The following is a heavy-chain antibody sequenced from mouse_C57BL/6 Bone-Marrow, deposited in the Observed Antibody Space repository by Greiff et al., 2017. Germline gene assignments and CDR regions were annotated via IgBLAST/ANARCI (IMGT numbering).Heavy chain of an antibody. CDR2: IFPGSGST. J-gene: IGHJ1*03. CDR3: AREGYYYGSSHWYFDV. Sequence: QVQLKESGPELVKPGASVKISCKASGYTFTDYYLNWVKQRPGQGLEWIGWIFPGSGSTYYNEKFKGKDTLTVAKSSSTAYMLLSSLTSEDSAVYFCAREGYYYGSSHWYFDVWGTGTTVTVSS. D-gene: IGHD1-1*01. V-gene: IGHV1-75*01. CDR1: GYTFTDYY.